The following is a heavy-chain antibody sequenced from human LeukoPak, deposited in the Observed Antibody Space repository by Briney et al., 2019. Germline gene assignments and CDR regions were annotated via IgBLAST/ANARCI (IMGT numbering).Heavy chain of an antibody. V-gene: IGHV3-21*04. CDR2: ISSSSSYI. Sequence: PGGSLGLSCAASGFAFSGYAMHWVRQAPGKGLEWVSSISSSSSYIYYADSVRGRFTISRDNAKNSLYLQMSSLRSEDTAVYYCARGRHGYCSGGSCFDPWGQGTLVTDSS. CDR1: GFAFSGYA. CDR3: ARGRHGYCSGGSCFDP. D-gene: IGHD2-15*01. J-gene: IGHJ5*02.